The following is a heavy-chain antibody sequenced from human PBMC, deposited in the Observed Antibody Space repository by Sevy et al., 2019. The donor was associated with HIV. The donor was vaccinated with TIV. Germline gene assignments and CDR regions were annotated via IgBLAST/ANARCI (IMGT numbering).Heavy chain of an antibody. Sequence: GGSLRLSCAASGFTFSSYSMNWVRQAPGKGLEWVSYISSSSSTIYYADSVKGRFTSSRDNANNSLYLQMNSLGDEDTAVYYCARDPTVTTGSYYYYGMDVWGQGTTVTVSS. J-gene: IGHJ6*02. V-gene: IGHV3-48*02. D-gene: IGHD4-17*01. CDR1: GFTFSSYS. CDR2: ISSSSSTI. CDR3: ARDPTVTTGSYYYYGMDV.